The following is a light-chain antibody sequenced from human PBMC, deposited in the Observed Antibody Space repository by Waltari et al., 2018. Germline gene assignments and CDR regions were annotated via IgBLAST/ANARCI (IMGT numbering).Light chain of an antibody. CDR3: GSYAGSFTWL. V-gene: IGLV2-11*01. J-gene: IGLJ3*02. CDR1: SSDVGGYKY. CDR2: DVG. Sequence: QSALTQPRSVSGSPGQSVAISCTGTSSDVGGYKYVSWYQHHPGKAPKLMIYDVGKRPAGVPDRFSGSKSGKPASLTISGRQAEDEAEYYCGSYAGSFTWLFGGGTKLTVL.